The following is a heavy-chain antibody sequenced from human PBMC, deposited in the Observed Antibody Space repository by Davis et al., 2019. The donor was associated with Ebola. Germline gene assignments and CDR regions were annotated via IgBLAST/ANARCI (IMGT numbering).Heavy chain of an antibody. J-gene: IGHJ4*02. CDR2: IRYDGSKE. CDR3: ARDHGQGIRLLYYLDY. CDR1: GFTIIPFG. D-gene: IGHD2/OR15-2a*01. V-gene: IGHV3-30*02. Sequence: GESLKISCAASGFTIIPFGMHWVRQAPGKGVEWVAFIRYDGSKEYYGDSVKGRLNVSRDKPKNTLFLQMNSLRAEDTAMYYCARDHGQGIRLLYYLDYWGQGSLVTVSS.